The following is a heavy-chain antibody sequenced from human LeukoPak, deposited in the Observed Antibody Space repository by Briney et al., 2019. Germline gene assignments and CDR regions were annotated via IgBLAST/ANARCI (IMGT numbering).Heavy chain of an antibody. V-gene: IGHV4-39*01. CDR3: ASWRRSSTPRSAFDI. CDR2: IYYSGST. J-gene: IGHJ3*02. Sequence: SETLSLTCTVSGGSISSSSYYWGWIRQPPGKGLEWIGSIYYSGSTYYNPSLKSRVTISVDTSKNQFSLKLSSVTAADTAVYYCASWRRSSTPRSAFDIWGQGTMVTVSS. CDR1: GGSISSSSYY. D-gene: IGHD2-2*01.